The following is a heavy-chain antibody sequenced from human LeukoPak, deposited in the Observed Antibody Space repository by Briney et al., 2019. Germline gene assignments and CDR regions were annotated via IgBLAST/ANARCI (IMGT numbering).Heavy chain of an antibody. J-gene: IGHJ4*02. CDR3: ARYYAPTTHSDY. CDR2: IYPADSDT. V-gene: IGHV5-51*01. D-gene: IGHD3-22*01. CDR1: GFRFTNYW. Sequence: GESLKISCKGFGFRFTNYWIGWVRQMPGKGLEWVGIIYPADSDTRYSPSLQGQVTISADKSISTAYLQWSSLKASDTAMYYCARYYAPTTHSDYWGQGTLVTVSS.